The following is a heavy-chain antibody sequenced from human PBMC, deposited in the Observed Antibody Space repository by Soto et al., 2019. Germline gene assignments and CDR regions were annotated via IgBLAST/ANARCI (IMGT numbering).Heavy chain of an antibody. CDR1: GGTFSSYA. CDR3: ARGARLAYCGGDCSAPPYYYYGMDV. D-gene: IGHD2-21*02. Sequence: GASVKVSCKASGGTFSSYAISWVRQAPGQGLEWMGGIIPIFGTANYAQKFQGRVTITADESTSTAYMELSSLRSEDTAVYYCARGARLAYCGGDCSAPPYYYYGMDVWGQGTTVTVSS. V-gene: IGHV1-69*13. CDR2: IIPIFGTA. J-gene: IGHJ6*02.